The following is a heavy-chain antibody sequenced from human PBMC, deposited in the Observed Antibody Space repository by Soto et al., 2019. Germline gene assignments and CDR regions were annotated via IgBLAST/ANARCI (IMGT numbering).Heavy chain of an antibody. J-gene: IGHJ5*02. V-gene: IGHV4-59*08. D-gene: IGHD6-13*01. CDR2: IYYSGST. Sequence: PSETLSLTCTVSGGSISRYYWSWIRQPPGKGLEWIGYIYYSGSTNYNPSLKSRVTISVDTSKNQFSLKLSSVTVADTAVYYCARAGAAAGTWFDPWGQGTLVTVSS. CDR1: GGSISRYY. CDR3: ARAGAAAGTWFDP.